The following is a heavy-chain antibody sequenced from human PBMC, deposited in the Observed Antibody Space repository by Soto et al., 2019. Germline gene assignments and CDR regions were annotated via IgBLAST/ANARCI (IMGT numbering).Heavy chain of an antibody. CDR2: SIPRLVTV. Sequence: QVQLVQSGAEVKKPGSSVKVSCKASGGTFSNYPISWVRQAPGQGLEWMGGSIPRLVTVKYAQQFQGRVPSTADESSNTAYMELSSLTSEDTAAYYGARVSGRYPFYGDMDVGGQGSTIIVSS. CDR3: ARVSGRYPFYGDMDV. CDR1: GGTFSNYP. J-gene: IGHJ6*02. V-gene: IGHV1-69*12. D-gene: IGHD4-17*01.